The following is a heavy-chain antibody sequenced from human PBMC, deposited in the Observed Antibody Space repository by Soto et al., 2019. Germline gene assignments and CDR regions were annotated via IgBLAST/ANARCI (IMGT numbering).Heavy chain of an antibody. CDR1: ADSISTFY. Sequence: PSETLSLTCTVSADSISTFYWGWMRQSPGKEMDWIGYVYYTGSTNYNPSLKSRITISVDRSKNQFSLKLTSANAADTAVYYCARGRTVRNYADDSSDYFCFFDCLGKGTQVTVSS. V-gene: IGHV4-59*01. CDR3: ARGRTVRNYADDSSDYFCFFDC. J-gene: IGHJ4*02. D-gene: IGHD3-22*01. CDR2: VYYTGST.